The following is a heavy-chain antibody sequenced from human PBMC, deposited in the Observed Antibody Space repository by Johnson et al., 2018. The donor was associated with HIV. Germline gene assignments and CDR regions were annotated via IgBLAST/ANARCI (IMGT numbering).Heavy chain of an antibody. D-gene: IGHD2-2*01. V-gene: IGHV3-30*03. CDR1: GFTFSNYD. CDR3: ARESLLPAMTAFDF. CDR2: ISYDGSNK. Sequence: QVQLVESGGGVVQPGRSLRLSCAASGFTFSNYDMHWVRQAPGKGLEGVAVISYDGSNKYYADSVKGRFTISRDNYKNTLYLQMNSLRAEDTAVYYCARESLLPAMTAFDFWGQGTMVTVSS. J-gene: IGHJ3*01.